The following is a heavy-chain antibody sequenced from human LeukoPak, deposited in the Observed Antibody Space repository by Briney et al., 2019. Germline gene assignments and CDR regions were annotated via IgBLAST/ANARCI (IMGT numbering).Heavy chain of an antibody. V-gene: IGHV1-2*02. CDR2: VNPNSGGT. Sequence: ASVKVSCKASGFTFTGYYIHWVRQAPGQGLEWMGWVNPNSGGTKYAQKFQGRVSMTSGTSISTAYMELSRLTSDDTAAYYCARDTYGGNWSLGYWGQGTLVTVSS. J-gene: IGHJ4*02. D-gene: IGHD4-23*01. CDR3: ARDTYGGNWSLGY. CDR1: GFTFTGYY.